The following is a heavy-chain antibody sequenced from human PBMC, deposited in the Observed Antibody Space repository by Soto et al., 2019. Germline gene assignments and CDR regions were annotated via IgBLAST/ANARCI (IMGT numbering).Heavy chain of an antibody. Sequence: ASVKVSCKASGYTFTGYYMHWVRQAPGQGLEWMGWINPNSGGTNYAQKFQGWVTMTRDTSISTAYMELSRLRSDDTAVYYCARGGGRGDGADTAMVTVPFYYYGMDVWGQGTTVTV. CDR1: GYTFTGYY. V-gene: IGHV1-2*04. D-gene: IGHD5-18*01. CDR3: ARGGGRGDGADTAMVTVPFYYYGMDV. J-gene: IGHJ6*02. CDR2: INPNSGGT.